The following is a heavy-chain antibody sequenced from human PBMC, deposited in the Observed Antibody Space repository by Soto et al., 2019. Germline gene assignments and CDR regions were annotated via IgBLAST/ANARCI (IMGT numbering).Heavy chain of an antibody. J-gene: IGHJ6*02. V-gene: IGHV3-30*18. CDR2: ISDDGYSK. CDR1: GFTFSTYG. CDR3: AKDKWRERELRGALDV. D-gene: IGHD1-7*01. Sequence: QVQLVESGGGVVQPGRSLRLSCAASGFTFSTYGMHWVRQAPGKGLEWVAVISDDGYSKYYSDSVTGRFTISRDNSKNTVSLQMNSLRGEDTGVYYCAKDKWRERELRGALDVWGQGTTVTVSS.